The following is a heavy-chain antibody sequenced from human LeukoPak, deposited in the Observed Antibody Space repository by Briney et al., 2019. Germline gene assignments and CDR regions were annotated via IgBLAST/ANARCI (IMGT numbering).Heavy chain of an antibody. D-gene: IGHD1-26*01. V-gene: IGHV3-53*01. J-gene: IGHJ3*02. Sequence: GGSLRLSCAASGFTVSSNYMSWVRQAPGKGLEWVSIIYSGGSTFYADSVKGRFTISRDNSKNTLYLQMNSLRAEDTAVYYCARGGSYLSAFDIWGQGTMVTVST. CDR2: IYSGGST. CDR1: GFTVSSNY. CDR3: ARGGSYLSAFDI.